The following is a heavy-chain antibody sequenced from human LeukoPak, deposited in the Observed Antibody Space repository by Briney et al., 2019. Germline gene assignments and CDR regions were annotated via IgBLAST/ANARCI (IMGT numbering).Heavy chain of an antibody. Sequence: GGSLRLSCAASGFTFSSYSMNWVRQAPGKGLEWVSSISSSSSYIYYADSVKGRFTISRDNAKNSLYLQMNSLRAEDTAVYYCNPFSLTGTMSDYWGQGTLVTVSS. J-gene: IGHJ4*02. CDR3: NPFSLTGTMSDY. D-gene: IGHD1-7*01. CDR1: GFTFSSYS. V-gene: IGHV3-21*01. CDR2: ISSSSSYI.